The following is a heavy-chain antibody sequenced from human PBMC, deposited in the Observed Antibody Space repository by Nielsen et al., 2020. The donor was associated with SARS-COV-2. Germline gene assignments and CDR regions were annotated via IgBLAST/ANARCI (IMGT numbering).Heavy chain of an antibody. CDR3: ANAGGSDYYGMDV. D-gene: IGHD3-16*01. CDR1: GFDFSIYV. V-gene: IGHV3-64*02. CDR2: IGSNGDNT. J-gene: IGHJ6*02. Sequence: GGSLRLSCAASGFDFSIYVMHWVRQAPGKGLEYVASIGSNGDNTYYADSVKGRFTISRDNAKNSLYLQMNSLRAEDTALYYCANAGGSDYYGMDVWGQGTTVTVSS.